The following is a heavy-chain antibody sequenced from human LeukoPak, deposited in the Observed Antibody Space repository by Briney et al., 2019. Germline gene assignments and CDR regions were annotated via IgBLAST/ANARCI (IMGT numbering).Heavy chain of an antibody. CDR1: GYTFTSYG. V-gene: IGHV1-18*01. Sequence: GASVKVSCKASGYTFTSYGISWVRQAPGQGLEWMGWISAYNGNTNYAQKLQGRFTMTTDTSTSTAYMELRSLRSDDTAVYYCARDSRNYYDSSGYSYWGQGTLVTVSS. CDR3: ARDSRNYYDSSGYSY. D-gene: IGHD3-22*01. CDR2: ISAYNGNT. J-gene: IGHJ4*02.